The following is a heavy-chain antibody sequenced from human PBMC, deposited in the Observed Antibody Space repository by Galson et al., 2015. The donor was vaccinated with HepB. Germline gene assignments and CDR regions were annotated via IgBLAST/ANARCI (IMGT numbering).Heavy chain of an antibody. Sequence: QSGAEVKKPGESLKISCKGSGYRFTDYWIGWVRQMPGKDLEWMGIIYPDDSDIRYSPSFQGQVTFSADKSISTAYLQWSSLKAPDTAIYYCARINEYQRSTHWFFDLWGRGTLVTVSS. CDR3: ARINEYQRSTHWFFDL. D-gene: IGHD2-2*01. CDR2: IYPDDSDI. CDR1: GYRFTDYW. V-gene: IGHV5-51*03. J-gene: IGHJ2*01.